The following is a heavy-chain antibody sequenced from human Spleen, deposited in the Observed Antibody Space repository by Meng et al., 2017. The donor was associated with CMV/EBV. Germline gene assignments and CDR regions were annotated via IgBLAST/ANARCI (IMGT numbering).Heavy chain of an antibody. J-gene: IGHJ4*02. Sequence: TVSGGSISSSSYYWGWMRQPPGKGLEWSGSIYYSGSTYYNPSLKSRVTISVDTSKNQFSLKLSSVTAADTAVYYCASFYYDSSGLDYWGQGTLVTVSS. CDR3: ASFYYDSSGLDY. CDR2: IYYSGST. V-gene: IGHV4-39*01. CDR1: GGSISSSSYY. D-gene: IGHD3-22*01.